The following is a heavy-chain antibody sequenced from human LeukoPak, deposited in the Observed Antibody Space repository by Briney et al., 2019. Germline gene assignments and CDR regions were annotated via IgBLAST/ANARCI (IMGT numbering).Heavy chain of an antibody. CDR3: AKDSSPGMDV. V-gene: IGHV3-30*18. CDR1: GFTFSSYG. J-gene: IGHJ6*02. CDR2: ISYDGSNK. Sequence: GGSLRLSCAASGFTFSSYGMHWVRQAPGKGQEWVAVISYDGSNKYYADSVKGRFTISRDNSKNTLYLQMNSLRAEDTAVYYCAKDSSPGMDVWGQGTTVTVSS.